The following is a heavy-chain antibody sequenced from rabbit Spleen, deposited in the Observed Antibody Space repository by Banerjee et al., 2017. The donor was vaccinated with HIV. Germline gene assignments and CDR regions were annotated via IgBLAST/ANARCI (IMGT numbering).Heavy chain of an antibody. D-gene: IGHD8-1*01. V-gene: IGHV1S45*01. CDR3: ARDTGSSFSSYGMDL. Sequence: ELVESGGGLVQPGESLKLSCKASGIDFSSYGISWVRQAPGMGPEWIAYIYGGSGITTWYASWAKGRFTCSKTSSTTVTLQMTSLTVADTATYFCARDTGSSFSSYGMDLWGPGTLVTVS. J-gene: IGHJ6*01. CDR2: IYGGSGITT. CDR1: GIDFSSYG.